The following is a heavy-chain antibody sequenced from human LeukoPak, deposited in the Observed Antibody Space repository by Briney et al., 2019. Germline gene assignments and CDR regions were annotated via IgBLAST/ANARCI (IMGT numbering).Heavy chain of an antibody. V-gene: IGHV3-23*01. CDR2: ISSGGGRT. J-gene: IGHJ4*02. CDR1: GFTFSGYA. CDR3: ARDHPPPPGYNYGWVDY. Sequence: GGSLRLSCAASGFTFSGYAMTWVRQAPGQGLEWVSSISSGGGRTYCADSVKGRFTISRDNSKNTLYLQMNSLRNEDTALFFCARDHPPPPGYNYGWVDYWGLGTLVTVSS. D-gene: IGHD5-18*01.